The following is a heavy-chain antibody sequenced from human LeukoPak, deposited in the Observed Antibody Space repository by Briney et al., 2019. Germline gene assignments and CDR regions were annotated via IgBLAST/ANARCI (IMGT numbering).Heavy chain of an antibody. CDR2: ISYDGGNK. CDR1: GFTFSSYA. Sequence: PGRSLRLSCAASGFTFSSYAMHWVRQAPGKGLEWVAVISYDGGNKYYADSVKGRFTISRDNSKNTLYLQMNSLRAEDTAVYYCASLGPIRIAVADLNWFDPWGQGTLVTVSS. J-gene: IGHJ5*02. D-gene: IGHD6-19*01. V-gene: IGHV3-30-3*01. CDR3: ASLGPIRIAVADLNWFDP.